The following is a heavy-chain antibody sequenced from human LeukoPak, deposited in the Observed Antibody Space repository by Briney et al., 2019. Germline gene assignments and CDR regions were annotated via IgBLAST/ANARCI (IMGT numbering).Heavy chain of an antibody. V-gene: IGHV4-34*01. J-gene: IGHJ3*02. D-gene: IGHD3-22*01. CDR3: ARRSHYYDSSGTAFDI. CDR2: INHSGST. Sequence: SETLSLTCAVYGGSFSGYYWSWIRQPPGKGLEWIGEINHSGSTNYNPSLKSRVTISVDTSKNQFSLKLSSVTAADTAVYYCARRSHYYDSSGTAFDIWGQGTMVTVSS. CDR1: GGSFSGYY.